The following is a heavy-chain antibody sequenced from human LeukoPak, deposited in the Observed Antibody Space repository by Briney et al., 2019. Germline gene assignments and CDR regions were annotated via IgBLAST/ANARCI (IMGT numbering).Heavy chain of an antibody. J-gene: IGHJ4*02. D-gene: IGHD3-3*01. V-gene: IGHV3-33*01. Sequence: PGGSLRLSCAASGFTFSNYGMHWVRQAPGKGLEWVATIRYDEGNTKNYADSVKGRFTISRDNSQNTLYLQMNSLRAEDTAVYYCARQFPFWSGYYNDDYWGQGTLVTVSS. CDR3: ARQFPFWSGYYNDDY. CDR1: GFTFSNYG. CDR2: IRYDEGNTK.